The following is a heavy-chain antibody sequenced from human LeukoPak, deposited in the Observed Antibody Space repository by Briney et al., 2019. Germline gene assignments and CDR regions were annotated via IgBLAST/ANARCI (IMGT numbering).Heavy chain of an antibody. Sequence: SETLSLTCTVSGGSISSGGYYWSWIRQHPGKGLEWIGYIYYSGSTYYNPSLKSRVTISVDTSKNQFSLKLSSVTAADTAVYYWARRGVRGVSLDYWGQGTLVTVSS. CDR2: IYYSGST. V-gene: IGHV4-31*03. CDR3: ARRGVRGVSLDY. J-gene: IGHJ4*02. D-gene: IGHD3-10*01. CDR1: GGSISSGGYY.